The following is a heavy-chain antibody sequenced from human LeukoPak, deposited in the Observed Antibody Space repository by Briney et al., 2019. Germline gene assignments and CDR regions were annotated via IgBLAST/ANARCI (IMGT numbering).Heavy chain of an antibody. CDR1: GFTFSSYS. CDR3: ARTDGGIPLYYFDY. J-gene: IGHJ4*02. CDR2: ISSSSSTI. Sequence: PGGSLRLSCAASGFTFSSYSMNWVRQAPGKGLEWVSYISSSSSTIYYADSVKGRFTISRDNAKNSLYLQMNSLRAEDTAVYYCARTDGGIPLYYFDYWGQGTLVTVSS. D-gene: IGHD3-16*01. V-gene: IGHV3-48*01.